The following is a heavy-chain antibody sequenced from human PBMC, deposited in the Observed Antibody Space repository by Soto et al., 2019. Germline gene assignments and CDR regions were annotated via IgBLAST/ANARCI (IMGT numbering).Heavy chain of an antibody. CDR1: GFTVSNNY. D-gene: IGHD4-17*01. Sequence: SVKVSCSASGFTVSNNYMSCVRQAPGKGLEWFSVIYSGGITYYADSVKGRFTISRDNSKNTLYLQMNSLRAEDTAVYYCARDSSYGRGMDVWGQGTTVTVSS. CDR2: IYSGGIT. CDR3: ARDSSYGRGMDV. J-gene: IGHJ6*02. V-gene: IGHV3-53*01.